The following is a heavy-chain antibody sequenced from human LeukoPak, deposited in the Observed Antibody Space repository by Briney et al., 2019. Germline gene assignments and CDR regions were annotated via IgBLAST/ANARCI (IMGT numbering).Heavy chain of an antibody. CDR3: AKAEGYDILTGLDY. CDR1: GFTFSSYA. V-gene: IGHV3-23*01. D-gene: IGHD3-9*01. CDR2: FGASGGST. J-gene: IGHJ4*02. Sequence: GGSLRLSCATSGFTFSSYAMSWVRQAPGKGLEWVSGFGASGGSTYYADSVKGRFTISRDNPKNTLYLQMNSLRTEDTAVYYCAKAEGYDILTGLDYWGQGTLVTVSS.